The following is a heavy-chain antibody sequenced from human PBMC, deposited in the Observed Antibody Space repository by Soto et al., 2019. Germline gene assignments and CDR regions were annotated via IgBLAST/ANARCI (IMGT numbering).Heavy chain of an antibody. CDR2: INAGNGNT. CDR3: ARDDYGDYVAYYGMDV. Sequence: ASVKVSCKASGYTFTSYAKHWVRQAPGQRLEWMGWINAGNGNTKYSQKFQGRVTITRDTSASTAYMELSSLRSEDTAVYYCARDDYGDYVAYYGMDVWGQGTTVTVSS. CDR1: GYTFTSYA. J-gene: IGHJ6*02. D-gene: IGHD4-17*01. V-gene: IGHV1-3*01.